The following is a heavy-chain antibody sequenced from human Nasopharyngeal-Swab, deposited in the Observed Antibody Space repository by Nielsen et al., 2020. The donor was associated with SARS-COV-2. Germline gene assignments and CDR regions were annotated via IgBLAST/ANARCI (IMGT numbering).Heavy chain of an antibody. V-gene: IGHV3-53*01. D-gene: IGHD6-13*01. CDR1: GFTVSSNY. Sequence: GGSLRLSCAASGFTVSSNYMSWVRQAPGKGLEWVSVIYSGGSTYYADSVKGRFTISRDNSKNTLYLQMNSLRAEDTAVYYCATGAVQQQLPPGSYYFDYWGQGTLVTVSS. J-gene: IGHJ4*02. CDR3: ATGAVQQQLPPGSYYFDY. CDR2: IYSGGST.